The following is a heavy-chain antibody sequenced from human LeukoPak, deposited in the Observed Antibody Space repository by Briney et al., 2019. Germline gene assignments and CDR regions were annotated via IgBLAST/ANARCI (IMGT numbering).Heavy chain of an antibody. J-gene: IGHJ4*02. CDR2: ISYDGSNK. Sequence: GGSLRLSCAASGFTFRSYAMHWVRQAPGKGLEWVAVISYDGSNKYYADSVKGRFTISRDNSKNTLYPQMNSLRAEDTAVYYCARDHSGSPDYWGQGTLVTVSS. V-gene: IGHV3-30-3*01. CDR1: GFTFRSYA. D-gene: IGHD1-26*01. CDR3: ARDHSGSPDY.